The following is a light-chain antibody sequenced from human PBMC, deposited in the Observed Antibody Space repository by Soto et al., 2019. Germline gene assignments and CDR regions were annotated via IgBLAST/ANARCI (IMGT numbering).Light chain of an antibody. CDR3: QQYNDWPYT. J-gene: IGKJ2*01. CDR2: EAS. Sequence: EIVMTQSPATLSVSPGERATLSCRARQSVTSNLAWYQQKPGQAPRLLIYEASIRAAGFPARFSGSGSGTGFTLTISSLQSEDFAVYYCQQYNDWPYTFGQGTKVDIK. V-gene: IGKV3-15*01. CDR1: QSVTSN.